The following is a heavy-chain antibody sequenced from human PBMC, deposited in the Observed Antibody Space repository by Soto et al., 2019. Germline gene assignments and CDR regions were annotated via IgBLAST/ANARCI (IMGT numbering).Heavy chain of an antibody. Sequence: ASVKVSCKASGGTFSSYAISWVRQAPGQGLEWMGGIIPIFGTANYAQKFQGRVTITADESTSTAYMELSSLRSEDTAVYYCARSVSFRYQLLKRGMDVWGQGTTVTVSS. J-gene: IGHJ6*02. CDR3: ARSVSFRYQLLKRGMDV. CDR2: IIPIFGTA. CDR1: GGTFSSYA. V-gene: IGHV1-69*13. D-gene: IGHD2-2*01.